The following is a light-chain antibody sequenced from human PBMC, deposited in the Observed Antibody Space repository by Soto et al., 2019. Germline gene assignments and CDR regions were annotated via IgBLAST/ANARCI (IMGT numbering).Light chain of an antibody. CDR2: DAS. CDR1: QSVSSN. CDR3: QQYNNWRT. J-gene: IGKJ1*01. V-gene: IGKV3-15*01. Sequence: IVLTRSPGTLSLSPGPQANSSCRASQSVSSNLAWYQQKPGQAPRLLIYDASTRATGIPARFSGSGSGTEFTLTISSLQSEDFVVYYCQQYNNWRTFGQGTKVDIK.